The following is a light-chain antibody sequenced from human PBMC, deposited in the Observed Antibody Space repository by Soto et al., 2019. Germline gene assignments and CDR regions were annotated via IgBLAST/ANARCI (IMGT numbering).Light chain of an antibody. V-gene: IGKV1-5*03. J-gene: IGKJ2*01. CDR3: QQYHSLPYT. CDR2: KAS. CDR1: QSISSW. Sequence: DIQMTQSPSTLFASVGDRVTITCRASQSISSWLAWYQQKPGKAPKLLIYKASSLESGVPLRFSGSGSGTESTLTISSLQPDDFATYHCQQYHSLPYTFGQGTKLEI.